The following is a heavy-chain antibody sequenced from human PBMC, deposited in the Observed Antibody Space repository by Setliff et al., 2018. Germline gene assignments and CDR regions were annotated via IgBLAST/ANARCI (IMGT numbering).Heavy chain of an antibody. CDR2: ISHGVST. V-gene: IGHV4-30-4*01. J-gene: IGHJ4*02. Sequence: PSETLSLTCTVSGASVTSFDYYWSWIRQPPGKGLEYIGHISHGVSTSYSPSLKSRLSTSADTSKNQFSLKLTSVTAADTAVYYCARTHCTTTSCFYFHHWGQGTVVTVSS. D-gene: IGHD2-2*01. CDR1: GASVTSFDYY. CDR3: ARTHCTTTSCFYFHH.